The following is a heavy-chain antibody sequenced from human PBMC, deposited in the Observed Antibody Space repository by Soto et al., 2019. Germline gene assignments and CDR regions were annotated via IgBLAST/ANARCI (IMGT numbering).Heavy chain of an antibody. CDR1: GFTFSTYD. CDR2: ISGSGLST. Sequence: PGGSLRLSCAASGFTFSTYDMSWVRQASGKGLEWVSAISGSGLSTYYTDSVKGRFTISRDNSKNTLHLEMNSLRAEDTAVYYCAKESVGGSYYSGLWGQGTLVTVS. D-gene: IGHD1-26*01. V-gene: IGHV3-23*01. CDR3: AKESVGGSYYSGL. J-gene: IGHJ4*02.